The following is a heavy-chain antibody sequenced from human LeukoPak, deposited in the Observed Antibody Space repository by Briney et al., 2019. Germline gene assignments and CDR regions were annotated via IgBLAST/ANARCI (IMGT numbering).Heavy chain of an antibody. J-gene: IGHJ4*02. CDR1: GFTFSSYG. CDR3: ARERERNSEDGSFDY. D-gene: IGHD5-24*01. CDR2: ISYDGSNK. V-gene: IGHV3-30*12. Sequence: GGSLRLSCAASGFTFSSYGMHWVRQAPGKGLEWVAVISYDGSNKYYADSVKGRFTISRDNSKNTLYLQMNSLRAEDTAVYYCARERERNSEDGSFDYWGQGTLVTVSS.